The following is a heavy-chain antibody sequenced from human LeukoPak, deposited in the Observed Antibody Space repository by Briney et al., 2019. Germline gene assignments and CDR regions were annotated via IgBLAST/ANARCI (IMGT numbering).Heavy chain of an antibody. V-gene: IGHV3-48*03. D-gene: IGHD6-13*01. CDR2: ISSSGSTI. Sequence: PGGSLRLSCAASGFTFSSYEMNGVRQAPGKGLEWVSYISSSGSTIYYADSVKGRFTISRDNAKNSLYLQMNSLRAEDTAVYYCARDQSRDYYYGMDVWGQGTTVTVSS. J-gene: IGHJ6*02. CDR3: ARDQSRDYYYGMDV. CDR1: GFTFSSYE.